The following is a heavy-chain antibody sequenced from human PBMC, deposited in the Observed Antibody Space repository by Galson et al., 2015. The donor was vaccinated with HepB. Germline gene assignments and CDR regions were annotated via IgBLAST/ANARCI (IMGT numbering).Heavy chain of an antibody. CDR3: VVGSTSTYYYYMDV. Sequence: ETLSLTCAVYGGSFSGYYWSWIRQPPGKGLEWIGEINHSGSTNYNPSLKSRVTISVDTSKNQFSLKLSSVTAADTAVYYCVVGSTSTYYYYMDVWGQGTTVTVSS. J-gene: IGHJ6*03. V-gene: IGHV4-34*01. CDR1: GGSFSGYY. CDR2: INHSGST. D-gene: IGHD2-2*01.